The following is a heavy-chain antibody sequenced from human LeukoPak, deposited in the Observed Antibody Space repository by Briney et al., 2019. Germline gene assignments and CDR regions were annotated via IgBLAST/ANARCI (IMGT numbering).Heavy chain of an antibody. J-gene: IGHJ4*02. CDR1: GFTFRNYA. D-gene: IGHD1-14*01. V-gene: IGHV3-23*01. Sequence: PGGSLRLSCAASGFTFRNYAMSWVRQAPGKGLEWVSGIDPSGTYTYYADSVKGRFTISRDNSKNTLYLQLNSLRAEDTGAYYCAKGPERSDRGYSDYWGQGTLVTVSS. CDR2: IDPSGTYT. CDR3: AKGPERSDRGYSDY.